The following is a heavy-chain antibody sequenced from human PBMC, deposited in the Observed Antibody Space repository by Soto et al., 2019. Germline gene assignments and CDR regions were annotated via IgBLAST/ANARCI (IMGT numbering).Heavy chain of an antibody. CDR3: ARDLGGQIVDY. V-gene: IGHV1-18*01. CDR1: GSTFTSYG. CDR2: ISGYNGNT. J-gene: IGHJ4*02. Sequence: QVQLVQAGAEVKKPGASVKVSCKAYGSTFTSYGISWVRQAPGQGLEWMGWISGYNGNTKYAQKLQGRVTMTTDTSTSIAYMELRSLRSDDTAVYYCARDLGGQIVDYWGQGTLVTVSS. D-gene: IGHD1-26*01.